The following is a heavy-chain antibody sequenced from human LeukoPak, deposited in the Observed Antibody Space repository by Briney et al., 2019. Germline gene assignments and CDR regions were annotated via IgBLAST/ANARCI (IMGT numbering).Heavy chain of an antibody. CDR2: INHSGST. Sequence: PSETLSLTCAVYGGSFSGYYWSWIRQPPGKRLEWIGEINHSGSTNYNPSLKSRVTISVDTSKNQFSLKLSSVTAADTAVYYCARTVGIVGAFDIWGQGTMVTVSS. CDR1: GGSFSGYY. CDR3: ARTVGIVGAFDI. V-gene: IGHV4-34*01. D-gene: IGHD3-16*02. J-gene: IGHJ3*02.